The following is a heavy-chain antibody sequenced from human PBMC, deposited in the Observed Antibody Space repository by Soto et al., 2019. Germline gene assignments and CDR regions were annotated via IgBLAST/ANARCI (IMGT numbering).Heavy chain of an antibody. J-gene: IGHJ5*02. D-gene: IGHD3-16*02. CDR1: GFTFSSYA. CDR3: AKEAGDYDYVWGSYRSTRAASVSLLDP. CDR2: ISGSGGST. V-gene: IGHV3-23*01. Sequence: PGGSLRLSCAASGFTFSSYAMSWVRQAPGKGLEWVSAISGSGGSTYYADSVKGRFTISRDNSKNTLYLQMNSLRAEDTAVYYCAKEAGDYDYVWGSYRSTRAASVSLLDPWGQGTLVTVSS.